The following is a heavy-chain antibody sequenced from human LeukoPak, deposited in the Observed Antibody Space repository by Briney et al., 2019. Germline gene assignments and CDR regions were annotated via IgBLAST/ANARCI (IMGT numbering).Heavy chain of an antibody. CDR1: GFPCSRYE. Sequence: GGSMTLSCPGSGFPCSRYEMNWHRQLAGKGLEWDSHIDSSGITIYYGDSVKGRFTISRDNAKNSIYLQMDSLRVEDTAIYYCARDSVGDLLDYWGQGTPVTVSS. J-gene: IGHJ4*02. D-gene: IGHD4-17*01. CDR2: IDSSGITI. CDR3: ARDSVGDLLDY. V-gene: IGHV3-48*03.